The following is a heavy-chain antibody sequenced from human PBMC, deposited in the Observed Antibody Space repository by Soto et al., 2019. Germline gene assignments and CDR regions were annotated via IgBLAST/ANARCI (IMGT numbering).Heavy chain of an antibody. CDR1: GGSISSYY. Sequence: PSETLSLTCTVSGGSISSYYWSWIRQPPGKGLEWIGYIYYSGSTNYNPSLKSRVTISVDTSKNQFSLKLSSVTAADTAVYYCAREGGYQLLYSNYYYYMDVWGKGTTVTVSS. CDR3: AREGGYQLLYSNYYYYMDV. V-gene: IGHV4-59*01. CDR2: IYYSGST. J-gene: IGHJ6*03. D-gene: IGHD2-2*02.